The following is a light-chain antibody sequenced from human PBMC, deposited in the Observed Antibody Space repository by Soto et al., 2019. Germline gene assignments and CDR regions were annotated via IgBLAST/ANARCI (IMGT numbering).Light chain of an antibody. CDR1: SSDIGAYNY. J-gene: IGLJ1*01. CDR2: EVT. V-gene: IGLV2-8*01. CDR3: SSHGGANNFYL. Sequence: QSVLTQPPSASGFPGQSVAISCTGTSSDIGAYNYVSWYQQHPGKVPKLIIYEVTNRPSGVPDRFSASNSGNTASLTVSGLQAEDEADYYCSSHGGANNFYLFGTGTKVTVL.